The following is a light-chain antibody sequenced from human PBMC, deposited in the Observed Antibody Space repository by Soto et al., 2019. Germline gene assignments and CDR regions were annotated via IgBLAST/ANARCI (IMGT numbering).Light chain of an antibody. CDR1: QSVSSN. Sequence: ERVMTQSPATLSVSPGERATLSCRASQSVSSNFAWYQQKPGQAPRLLIYGASTRATGIPARFSGSGSGTEFTLTISSLQSEDFAVYYCQQYNNWPPTFGGGTKVEIK. CDR3: QQYNNWPPT. V-gene: IGKV3-15*01. J-gene: IGKJ4*01. CDR2: GAS.